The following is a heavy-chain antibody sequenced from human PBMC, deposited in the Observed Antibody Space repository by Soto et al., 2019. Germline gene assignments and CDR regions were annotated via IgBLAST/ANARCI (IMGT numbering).Heavy chain of an antibody. V-gene: IGHV4-39*01. CDR1: GGSISSSDYY. D-gene: IGHD1-26*01. J-gene: IGHJ4*02. CDR3: ARHRKWEFTVFDF. Sequence: SETLSLTCTVSGGSISSSDYYWGWIRQPPGKGLEWIGSIYYSGSTYYNPSLKSRVAISVDTSKNQFSLRLSSVTAADTAVYYCARHRKWEFTVFDFWGQGTLVTLSS. CDR2: IYYSGST.